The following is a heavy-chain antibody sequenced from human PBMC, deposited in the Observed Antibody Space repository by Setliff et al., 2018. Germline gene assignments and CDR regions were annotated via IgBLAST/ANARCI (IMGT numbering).Heavy chain of an antibody. Sequence: HPGGSLRLSCAASGFTVSTFSMHWVRQAPVKGLEWVATISDDGTSEFYADSVKGRFTVFRDNSKNTLFLQMNSLRPDDSAMYYCAKVKKPLIRGSGFDYWGRGTLVTVSS. V-gene: IGHV3-30*18. D-gene: IGHD2-8*01. CDR2: ISDDGTSE. CDR1: GFTVSTFS. CDR3: AKVKKPLIRGSGFDY. J-gene: IGHJ4*02.